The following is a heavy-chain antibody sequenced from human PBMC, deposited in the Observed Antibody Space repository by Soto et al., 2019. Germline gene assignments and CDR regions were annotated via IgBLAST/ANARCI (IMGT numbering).Heavy chain of an antibody. CDR3: AREGSGSPDLAY. Sequence: SVKVSCKASGGTFSSYAISWVRQAPGQGLEWMGGIIPIFGTANYAQKFQGRVTITADKSTSTAYMELSSLRSEDTAVYYCAREGSGSPDLAYWGQGTLVTVSS. V-gene: IGHV1-69*06. CDR2: IIPIFGTA. J-gene: IGHJ4*02. D-gene: IGHD1-26*01. CDR1: GGTFSSYA.